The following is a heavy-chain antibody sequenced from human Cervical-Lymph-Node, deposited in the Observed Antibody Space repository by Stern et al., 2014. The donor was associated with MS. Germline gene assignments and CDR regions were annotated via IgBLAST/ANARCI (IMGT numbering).Heavy chain of an antibody. Sequence: QLVQSGPEVKKTGASVKLSCKAPGYTFTSSSMHWVRQAPGQVLEWMGIINPSGDSTTYAPQFQGRVTMNNDTSWSTGSMQLSSLGSEDTAVYYCARGQRYFDYRGQGTLVTVSS. CDR1: GYTFTSSS. J-gene: IGHJ4*02. V-gene: IGHV1-46*01. CDR2: INPSGDST. CDR3: ARGQRYFDY.